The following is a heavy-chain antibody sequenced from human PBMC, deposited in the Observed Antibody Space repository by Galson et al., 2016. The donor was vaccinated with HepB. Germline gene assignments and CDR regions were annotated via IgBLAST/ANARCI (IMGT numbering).Heavy chain of an antibody. Sequence: SETLSLTCTVSGASIISTNYNWGWIRQPPGKGLEWIASIFHTGRSDYNPSLQSRVTISVDTSMNWFSLSLRSVSTADTATYFCARHPTGYPNWFDRWGHGTLVVVSS. CDR2: IFHTGRS. CDR1: GASIISTNYN. D-gene: IGHD3-9*01. CDR3: ARHPTGYPNWFDR. V-gene: IGHV4-39*01. J-gene: IGHJ5*02.